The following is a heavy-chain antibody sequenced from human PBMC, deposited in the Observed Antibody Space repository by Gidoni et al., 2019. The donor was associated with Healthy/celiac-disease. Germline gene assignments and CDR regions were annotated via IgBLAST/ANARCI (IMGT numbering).Heavy chain of an antibody. CDR1: GGTFSSYA. CDR3: ARGEDIVVVVAATPQYYFDY. CDR2: IIPIFGTA. D-gene: IGHD2-15*01. Sequence: QVQLVQSGAEVKKPGSSVKVSCKASGGTFSSYAISWVRQAPGQGLEWMGGIIPIFGTANYAQKFQGRVTITADESTSTAYMELSSLRSEDTAVYYCARGEDIVVVVAATPQYYFDYWGQGTLVTVSS. J-gene: IGHJ4*02. V-gene: IGHV1-69*01.